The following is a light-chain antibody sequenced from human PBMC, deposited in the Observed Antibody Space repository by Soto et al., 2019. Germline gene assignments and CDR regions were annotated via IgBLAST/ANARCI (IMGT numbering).Light chain of an antibody. CDR3: SSYTSSSTVI. J-gene: IGLJ2*01. Sequence: QSALAQPASVSGSPEQSITISCTGSSSDIGSYNYVCWYQQRPGKAPKLIIYDVDYRPSGVSHRFSGSRSGNTASLTISGLQAEDAADYYCSSYTSSSTVIFGGGTQLTVL. CDR2: DVD. V-gene: IGLV2-14*03. CDR1: SSDIGSYNY.